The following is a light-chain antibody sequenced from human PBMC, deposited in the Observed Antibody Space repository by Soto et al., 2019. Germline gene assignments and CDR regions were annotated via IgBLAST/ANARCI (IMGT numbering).Light chain of an antibody. CDR3: QQGYSNPET. J-gene: IGKJ1*01. CDR1: QSVNTY. CDR2: AAS. Sequence: IQLTQSPTSLSAPVGDRVTITCRASQSVNTYLHWYQQKPGKAPKLLIFAASNLQSGVPSRFSGSGSGTNFTLSLNSLQPEDFATYYCQQGYSNPETFGQGTKVDNK. V-gene: IGKV1-39*01.